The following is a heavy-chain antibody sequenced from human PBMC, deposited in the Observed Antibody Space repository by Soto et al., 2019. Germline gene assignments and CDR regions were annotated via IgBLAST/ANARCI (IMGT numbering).Heavy chain of an antibody. J-gene: IGHJ5*02. CDR2: INPSGGST. D-gene: IGHD3-3*01. CDR3: AREGDFWSGYSTNWFDP. Sequence: ASVKVSCKASGYTFTSYYMHWVRQAPGQGLEWMGIINPSGGSTSYAQKFQGRVTMTRDTSTSTVYMELSSLSSEDTAVYYCAREGDFWSGYSTNWFDPWGQGTLVTVSS. CDR1: GYTFTSYY. V-gene: IGHV1-46*03.